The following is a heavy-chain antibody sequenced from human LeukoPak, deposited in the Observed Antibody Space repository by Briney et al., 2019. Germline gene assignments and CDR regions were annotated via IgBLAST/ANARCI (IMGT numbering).Heavy chain of an antibody. J-gene: IGHJ1*01. Sequence: ASVKVSCKASGGTFSSYTISWVRQAPGQGLGWMGRIIPILGIANYAQKFQGRVTITADKSTSTAYMELSSLRSEDTAVYYCARGFSGWPQHRHFQHWGQGTLVTVSS. V-gene: IGHV1-69*02. CDR1: GGTFSSYT. D-gene: IGHD6-19*01. CDR3: ARGFSGWPQHRHFQH. CDR2: IIPILGIA.